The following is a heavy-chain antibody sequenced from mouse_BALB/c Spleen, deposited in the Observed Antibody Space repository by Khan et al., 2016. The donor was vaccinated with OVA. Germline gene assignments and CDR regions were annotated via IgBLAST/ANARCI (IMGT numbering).Heavy chain of an antibody. V-gene: IGHV9-3-1*01. CDR1: GYTFTNYG. CDR2: INTYTGEP. D-gene: IGHD2-2*01. CDR3: TRGYWYFDV. Sequence: QIQLVQSGPELKKPGETVKISCKASGYTFTNYGMNWVKQPPGKGLKWMGWINTYTGEPTYVDDFKGRFAFSLDTSASTAYLQINNLTDEDAVTYFCTRGYWYFDVWGAGTTVTVSS. J-gene: IGHJ1*01.